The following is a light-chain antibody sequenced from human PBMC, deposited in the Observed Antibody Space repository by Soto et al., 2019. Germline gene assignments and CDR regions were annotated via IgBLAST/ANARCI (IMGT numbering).Light chain of an antibody. CDR3: QQYGSSPLT. J-gene: IGKJ4*01. CDR2: GAS. Sequence: EIVLTQPPGTLSLSPGDRATLSCRSSQSVISDYLAWYQQKPGQAPRLLIYGASGRATGIPDRFSGSGSGTDFTLTISRLEPEDFAVYYCQQYGSSPLTFGGGTKVDIK. V-gene: IGKV3-20*01. CDR1: QSVISDY.